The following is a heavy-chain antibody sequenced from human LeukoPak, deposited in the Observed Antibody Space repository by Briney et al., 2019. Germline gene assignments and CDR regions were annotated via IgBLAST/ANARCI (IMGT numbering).Heavy chain of an antibody. V-gene: IGHV3-23*01. CDR3: AKGAIQLWLLIGYFDY. J-gene: IGHJ4*02. CDR1: GFTHSSHA. D-gene: IGHD5-18*01. Sequence: GGSLRHSCAASGFTHSSHAKSWPPRAPGAGLEWGAAISGSGGSPYHAPSVQGRHTISRDNSKNTLYLQMNSLRAEDTAVYYCAKGAIQLWLLIGYFDYWGQGTVVTVSS. CDR2: ISGSGGSP.